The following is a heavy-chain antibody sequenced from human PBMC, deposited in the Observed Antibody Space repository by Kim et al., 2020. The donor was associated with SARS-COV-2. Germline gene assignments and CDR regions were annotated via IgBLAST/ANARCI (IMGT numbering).Heavy chain of an antibody. CDR3: ARDFSVHLSFEVDY. CDR2: INPSGGST. Sequence: ASVKVSCKASGYTFTTSYIHWVRQAPGQGLEWMGIINPSGGSTNYAQTFQGRVTMTRDTSTSTVYMELSSLRYEDTAVYYCARDFSVHLSFEVDYGGQGTVHTVS. J-gene: IGHJ4*02. V-gene: IGHV1-46*01. CDR1: GYTFTTSY. D-gene: IGHD3-16*01.